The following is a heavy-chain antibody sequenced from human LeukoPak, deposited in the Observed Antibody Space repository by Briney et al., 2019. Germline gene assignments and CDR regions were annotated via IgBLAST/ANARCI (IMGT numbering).Heavy chain of an antibody. CDR2: IYSGGST. Sequence: GGSLRLSCAASGFTVSSNYMSWVRQAPGKGLEWVSVIYSGGSTYYADSVKGRFTISRDNSKNTLYLQMDGLTTEDTAVYYCAKSSQLGIRLAFDYWGQGTLVTVSS. D-gene: IGHD7-27*01. CDR3: AKSSQLGIRLAFDY. J-gene: IGHJ4*02. CDR1: GFTVSSNY. V-gene: IGHV3-53*05.